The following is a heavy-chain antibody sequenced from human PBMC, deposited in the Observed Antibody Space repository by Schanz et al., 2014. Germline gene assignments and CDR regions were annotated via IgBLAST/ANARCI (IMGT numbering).Heavy chain of an antibody. J-gene: IGHJ4*01. Sequence: QLVGSGGGLIQPGGSLRLSCTASGFTFSSYAMSWIRQAPGKGLEWVSYISGTTTYTNYADSVKGRFTISRDNAKNSLYLQMNSLRAEDTAVYYCAREQIMAAAGLVDYWGHGTLVTVSS. D-gene: IGHD6-13*01. CDR3: AREQIMAAAGLVDY. CDR2: ISGTTTYT. CDR1: GFTFSSYA. V-gene: IGHV3-11*05.